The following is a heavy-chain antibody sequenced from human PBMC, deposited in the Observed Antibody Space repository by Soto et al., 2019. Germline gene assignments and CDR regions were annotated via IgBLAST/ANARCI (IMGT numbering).Heavy chain of an antibody. CDR2: IIPIFGTA. J-gene: IGHJ5*02. Sequence: QVQLVQSGAEVKKPGSSVKVSCKASGGTFSSYAISWVRQAPGQGREWMGGIIPIFGTANYAQKFQGRVTITADESTSTAYMELSSLRSEDTAVYYCARAYYDFWSAYPEFLNWFDPWGQGTLVTVSS. CDR1: GGTFSSYA. CDR3: ARAYYDFWSAYPEFLNWFDP. D-gene: IGHD3-3*01. V-gene: IGHV1-69*01.